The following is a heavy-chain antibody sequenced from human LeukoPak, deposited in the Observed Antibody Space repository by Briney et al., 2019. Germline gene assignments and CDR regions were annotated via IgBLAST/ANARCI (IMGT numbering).Heavy chain of an antibody. CDR2: ISADNGNT. D-gene: IGHD6-19*01. J-gene: IGHJ4*02. Sequence: ASVKVSCKGSGYTLSNHAFSWVRQAPGQGLEWMGWISADNGNTNHAQKFQGRVTMTEDTSTDTAYMELSSLRSEDTAVYYCATDPHSSGWYDYWGQGTLVTVSS. V-gene: IGHV1-18*04. CDR1: GYTLSNHA. CDR3: ATDPHSSGWYDY.